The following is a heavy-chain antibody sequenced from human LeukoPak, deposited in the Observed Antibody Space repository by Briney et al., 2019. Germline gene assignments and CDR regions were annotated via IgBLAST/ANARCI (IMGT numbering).Heavy chain of an antibody. V-gene: IGHV4-39*01. CDR2: IDYSGST. CDR3: ARHANVMTTVTYFDY. D-gene: IGHD4-17*01. J-gene: IGHJ4*02. Sequence: SETLSLTCTVSGGSISSSSDYWGWIRQPPGKGLDWIGSIDYSGSTYYNPSLKSRVTISVDTSKNQFSLKLSSVTAADTAVYYCARHANVMTTVTYFDYWGQGTLVTVSS. CDR1: GGSISSSSDY.